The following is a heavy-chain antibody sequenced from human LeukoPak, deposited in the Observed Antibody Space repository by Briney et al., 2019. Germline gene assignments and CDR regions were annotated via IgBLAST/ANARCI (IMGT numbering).Heavy chain of an antibody. V-gene: IGHV4-59*01. D-gene: IGHD4-17*01. CDR1: GGSTSSYY. CDR2: IYYSGST. J-gene: IGHJ4*02. CDR3: ARGYGYFDY. Sequence: SETLSLTCTVSGGSTSSYYWSWIRQPPGKGLEWLGNIYYSGSTNYKPSLKSRLTISLDTSKNQFSLKLSSVTAADTAVYYCARGYGYFDYWGQGTLVTVSS.